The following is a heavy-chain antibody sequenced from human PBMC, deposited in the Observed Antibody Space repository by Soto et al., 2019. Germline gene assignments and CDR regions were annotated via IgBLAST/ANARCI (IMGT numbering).Heavy chain of an antibody. V-gene: IGHV4-4*02. CDR2: IYHSGST. CDR3: AGGSAAAKTWYFDL. Sequence: QVQLQESGPGLVKPSGTLSLTCAVSGGSISSSNWWSWVRQPPGKGLEWIGEIYHSGSTNYNPSLKRRVPISVDKAKNQFSLKLSSVTAADTAVYYCAGGSAAAKTWYFDLWGRGTLVTVSS. CDR1: GGSISSSNW. J-gene: IGHJ2*01. D-gene: IGHD6-13*01.